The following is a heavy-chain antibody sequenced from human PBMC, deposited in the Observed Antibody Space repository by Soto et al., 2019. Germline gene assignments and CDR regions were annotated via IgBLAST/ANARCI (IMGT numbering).Heavy chain of an antibody. CDR2: IIPIFGTS. J-gene: IGHJ6*02. CDR1: GVTFSSLA. V-gene: IGHV1-69*12. CDR3: VRPTGGMDV. Sequence: QVQLLQSGAEVKKPGSSVKVSCKASGVTFSSLAISWVRQAPGQGLEWMGGIIPIFGTSTYAQKFQGRVTITADESTSTAYMDLNSLRSDDTGVYYCVRPTGGMDVWGQGTTVTVSS.